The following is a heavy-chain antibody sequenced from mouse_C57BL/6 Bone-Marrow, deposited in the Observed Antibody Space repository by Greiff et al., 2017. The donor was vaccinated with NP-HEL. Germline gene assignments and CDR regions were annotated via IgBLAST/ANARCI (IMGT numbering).Heavy chain of an antibody. V-gene: IGHV3-6*01. CDR1: GYSITSGYY. Sequence: EVKLMESGPGLVKPSQSLSLTCSVTGYSITSGYYWNWIRQFPGNKLEWMGYISYDGSNNYNPSLKNRISITRDTSKNQFFLKLNSATTEDTATYYCAREEGNFFFDYWGQGTTLTVSS. J-gene: IGHJ2*01. CDR2: ISYDGSN. CDR3: AREEGNFFFDY. D-gene: IGHD2-1*01.